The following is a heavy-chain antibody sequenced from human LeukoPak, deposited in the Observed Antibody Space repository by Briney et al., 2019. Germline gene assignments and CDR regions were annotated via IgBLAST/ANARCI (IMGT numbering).Heavy chain of an antibody. CDR3: ARGSPYCGGDCSDY. CDR2: IYYSGST. V-gene: IGHV4-59*01. D-gene: IGHD2-21*02. J-gene: IGHJ4*02. Sequence: SETLSLTCIVSGGSISSYYWSWIRQSPGKGLEWIGYIYYSGSTNRNPSLKSRVTISVDTSKNQFSLKLRSVTTADTAVYYCARGSPYCGGDCSDYWGQGTLVTVSS. CDR1: GGSISSYY.